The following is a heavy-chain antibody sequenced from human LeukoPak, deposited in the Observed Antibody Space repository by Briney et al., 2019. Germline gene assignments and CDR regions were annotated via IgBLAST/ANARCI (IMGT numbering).Heavy chain of an antibody. CDR3: ATQQRTRYDVKYYFDN. J-gene: IGHJ4*02. CDR2: ISFDGSNK. Sequence: PGGSLRLSCAASGFTFSRFWMTWVRQAPGKGLEWVAVISFDGSNKYYADSVKGRFTISRDNSKNTVYLQMNSLRAEDTAVYYCATQQRTRYDVKYYFDNWGQGTLVTVSS. CDR1: GFTFSRFW. V-gene: IGHV3-30-3*01. D-gene: IGHD1/OR15-1a*01.